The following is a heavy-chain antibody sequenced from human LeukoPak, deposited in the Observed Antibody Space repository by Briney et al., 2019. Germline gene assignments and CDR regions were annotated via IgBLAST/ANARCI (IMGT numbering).Heavy chain of an antibody. V-gene: IGHV3-30*18. D-gene: IGHD6-19*01. CDR1: GFTFSSYG. CDR3: ANGFEQWLVTLLVGY. J-gene: IGHJ4*02. CDR2: ISYDGSNK. Sequence: GGSLRLSCAASGFTFSSYGMHWVRQAPGKGLEWVAVISYDGSNKYYADSVKGRFTISRDNSKNTLYLQMNSLRAEDTAVYYCANGFEQWLVTLLVGYWGQGTLVTVSS.